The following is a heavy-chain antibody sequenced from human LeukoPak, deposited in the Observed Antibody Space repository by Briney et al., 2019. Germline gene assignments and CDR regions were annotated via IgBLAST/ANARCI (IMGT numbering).Heavy chain of an antibody. Sequence: GGSLRLSCAASGFSFSSYAMHWVRQASAKGLEWVAFKSYDGTKEHYADTVKGRFTISRDNSMNTLYLQINSLGPEDTAVYYCAKDRYGSGNNYLDAWGQGTLVTVSS. CDR2: KSYDGTKE. CDR3: AKDRYGSGNNYLDA. V-gene: IGHV3-30*18. CDR1: GFSFSSYA. J-gene: IGHJ4*02. D-gene: IGHD3-10*01.